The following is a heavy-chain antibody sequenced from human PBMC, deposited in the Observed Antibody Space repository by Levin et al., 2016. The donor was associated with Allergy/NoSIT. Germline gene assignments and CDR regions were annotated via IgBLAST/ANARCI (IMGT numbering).Heavy chain of an antibody. CDR2: INGGGVTT. V-gene: IGHV3-23*01. CDR1: GFTFSSYA. J-gene: IGHJ6*03. CDR3: ARELLRDLGPMDV. D-gene: IGHD3-9*01. Sequence: GESLKISCGASGFTFSSYAMSWVRQAPGKGLEWVSAINGGGVTTDYTDSVKGRFTISRDNSKNTLYLQMNSLRAEDTAVYYCARELLRDLGPMDVWGKGATVTVSS.